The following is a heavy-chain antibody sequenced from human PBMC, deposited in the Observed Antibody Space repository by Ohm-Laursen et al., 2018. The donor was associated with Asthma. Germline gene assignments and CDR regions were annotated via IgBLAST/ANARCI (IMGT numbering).Heavy chain of an antibody. Sequence: SLRLSCAASGFTFSDYFMHWVRQAPGKGLEWVSGISWNSGNIGYADSAKGRFTISRDNVKNSLHLQMNSLRVEDTALYYCAKDLHAFPMYYGMDVWGQGTTVTVSS. J-gene: IGHJ6*02. V-gene: IGHV3-9*01. CDR3: AKDLHAFPMYYGMDV. CDR1: GFTFSDYF. CDR2: ISWNSGNI.